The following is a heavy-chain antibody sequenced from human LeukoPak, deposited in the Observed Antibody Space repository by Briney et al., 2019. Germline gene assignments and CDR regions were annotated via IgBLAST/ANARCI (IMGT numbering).Heavy chain of an antibody. Sequence: GGSLRLSCVASGFIFTDHWMSWVRQAPGKGLDWVANIKEDESAKFYADSVRGRFTISRDNAKNSVYLEMNNLRIEDTAVYYCARAVDVADYWGRGTLVTVSS. CDR3: ARAVDVADY. J-gene: IGHJ4*02. CDR1: GFIFTDHW. CDR2: IKEDESAK. V-gene: IGHV3-7*01. D-gene: IGHD3-16*01.